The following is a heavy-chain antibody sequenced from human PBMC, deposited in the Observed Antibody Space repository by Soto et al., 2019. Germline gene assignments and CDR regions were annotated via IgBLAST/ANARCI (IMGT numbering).Heavy chain of an antibody. Sequence: GGSLRLSCEASGFAFNKFGMHWVHQAPGKGLEWVAFISYDGSYQYYADSVQGRLTITRDNSMNTLNMQLNSLRREDTAVYYCAKGGGVGGVLGDHWGQGTLVTVSS. CDR1: GFAFNKFG. V-gene: IGHV3-30*18. CDR2: ISYDGSYQ. CDR3: AKGGGVGGVLGDH. J-gene: IGHJ4*02. D-gene: IGHD1-26*01.